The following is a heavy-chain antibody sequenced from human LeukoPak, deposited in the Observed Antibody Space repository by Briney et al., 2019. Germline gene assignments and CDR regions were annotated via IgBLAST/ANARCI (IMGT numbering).Heavy chain of an antibody. Sequence: GGSLRLSCAASGVTFSNDGMDWVRQAPGQGLEWVSSISASSSYIWYVDSVKGRFTISRDNAKSSLYLQMDSLRAEDTAVYYCAKERACGASSCVAYYFDSWGQGTLVTVSS. D-gene: IGHD2-2*01. CDR2: ISASSSYI. V-gene: IGHV3-21*01. J-gene: IGHJ4*02. CDR1: GVTFSNDG. CDR3: AKERACGASSCVAYYFDS.